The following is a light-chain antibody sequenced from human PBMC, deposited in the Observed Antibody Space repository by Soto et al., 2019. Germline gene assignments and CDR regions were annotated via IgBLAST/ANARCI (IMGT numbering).Light chain of an antibody. V-gene: IGKV3-20*01. CDR2: GAS. Sequence: EIVLTQSPGTLSLSPGERATLSCRASQSVSSSYLAWYQQKPGQAPRLLIYGASSRATGIPDRFSGSGSGTDFTLTISRLEPVDFAVYYCQQYGSSIITFGQGTRLEIK. J-gene: IGKJ5*01. CDR3: QQYGSSIIT. CDR1: QSVSSSY.